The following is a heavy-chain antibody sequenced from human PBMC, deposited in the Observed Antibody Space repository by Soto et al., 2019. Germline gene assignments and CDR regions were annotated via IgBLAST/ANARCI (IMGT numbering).Heavy chain of an antibody. Sequence: GGSLRLSCAASGFNFGSYWMHWVRQAPGKGLVWVSRINDYGTTINYAESVEGRFTISRDDAKSEVYLQMNNLRAEDTAVYYCARGRLEPFDYWGQGALVTVSS. CDR3: ARGRLEPFDY. J-gene: IGHJ4*02. D-gene: IGHD1-1*01. V-gene: IGHV3-74*01. CDR1: GFNFGSYW. CDR2: INDYGTTI.